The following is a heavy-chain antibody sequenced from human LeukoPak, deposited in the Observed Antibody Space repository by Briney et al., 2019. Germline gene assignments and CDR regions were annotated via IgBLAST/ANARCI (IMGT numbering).Heavy chain of an antibody. V-gene: IGHV5-51*01. Sequence: GESLKISCKGSGYSFTSYWIGWVRKMRGKGLEWRGITYPGDSDTRYSPSFQGQVTISADKSISTAYLQWSSLKASDSAMYYCATNTMFRGIHAFDIWGQGTMVTVSS. D-gene: IGHD3-10*01. CDR2: TYPGDSDT. J-gene: IGHJ3*02. CDR3: ATNTMFRGIHAFDI. CDR1: GYSFTSYW.